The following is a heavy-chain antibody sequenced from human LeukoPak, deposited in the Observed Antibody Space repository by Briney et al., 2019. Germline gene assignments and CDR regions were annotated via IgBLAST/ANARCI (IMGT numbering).Heavy chain of an antibody. Sequence: PGRSLRLSCSASGFTFSFYAIHWVRQAPGKGLEWVTAISFDGSDKYYADSVKGRFTISRDNSKNTLYLQMNSLTPEDTAVYYCARGWTSALFVGWFDPWGQGTLVTVSS. CDR1: GFTFSFYA. CDR3: ARGWTSALFVGWFDP. V-gene: IGHV3-30-3*01. D-gene: IGHD3-10*02. J-gene: IGHJ5*02. CDR2: ISFDGSDK.